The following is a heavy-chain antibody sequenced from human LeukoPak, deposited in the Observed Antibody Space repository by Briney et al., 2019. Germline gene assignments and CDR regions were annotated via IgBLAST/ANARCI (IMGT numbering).Heavy chain of an antibody. J-gene: IGHJ3*02. V-gene: IGHV4-39*01. CDR1: GGSIDSTSYY. CDR2: TYYRANT. D-gene: IGHD3-22*01. Sequence: PSETLSLTCTVSGGSIDSTSYYWGWFRQPPGKGLEWIGTTYYRANTYYNPSLTSRVSISVDTSKRQFSLRLTSVTAADTAVYYCARQVVLKNDAFDIWGRGTMVTVSS. CDR3: ARQVVLKNDAFDI.